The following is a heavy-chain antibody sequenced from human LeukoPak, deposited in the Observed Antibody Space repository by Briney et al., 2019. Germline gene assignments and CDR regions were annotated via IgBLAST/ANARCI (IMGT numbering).Heavy chain of an antibody. CDR3: AKPYGDYGFYGMDV. Sequence: GGSLRLSCAASGFTFSSYGMHWVRQAPGKGLEWVAVISYDGSNKYYADSVKGRFTISRDNSKNTLYLQMNSLRAEDTAVYCCAKPYGDYGFYGMDVWGQGTTVTVSS. CDR1: GFTFSSYG. V-gene: IGHV3-30*18. J-gene: IGHJ6*02. D-gene: IGHD4-17*01. CDR2: ISYDGSNK.